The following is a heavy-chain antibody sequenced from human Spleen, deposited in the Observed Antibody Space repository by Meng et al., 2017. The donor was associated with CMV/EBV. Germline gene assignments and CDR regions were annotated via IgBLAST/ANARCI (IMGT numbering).Heavy chain of an antibody. D-gene: IGHD2-2*02. Sequence: SETLSLTCAVYGSSFDGYYWSWVRQPPEMGLEWIGEIDHSGKRNYNPSLKTRVTLSVDTSKNQFSLKLSSVTAADTAVYYCARVGIPYYFDYWGQGTLVTVSS. CDR3: ARVGIPYYFDY. CDR2: IDHSGKR. CDR1: GSSFDGYY. J-gene: IGHJ4*02. V-gene: IGHV4-34*01.